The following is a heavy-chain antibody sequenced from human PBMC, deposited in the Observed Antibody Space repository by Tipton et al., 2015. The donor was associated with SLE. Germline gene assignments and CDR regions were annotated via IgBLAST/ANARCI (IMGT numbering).Heavy chain of an antibody. Sequence: GLVKPSETVSLTCTVSGGSMSGYYWSWIRQPPGKVLEYIGYISHRGGTYYNPSLKSRVALSVDTSNNQFSLKVHSVTAADTAVYYCARYGGNEGYFDYWGQGTLVTVSS. CDR1: GGSMSGYY. D-gene: IGHD4/OR15-4a*01. CDR3: ARYGGNEGYFDY. V-gene: IGHV4-59*06. CDR2: ISHRGGT. J-gene: IGHJ4*02.